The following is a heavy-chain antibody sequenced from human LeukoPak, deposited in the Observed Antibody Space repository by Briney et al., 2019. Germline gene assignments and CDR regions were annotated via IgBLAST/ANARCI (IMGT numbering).Heavy chain of an antibody. Sequence: PSETLSLTCTGTGGSISSYYWSWIRQPPGKGLDGIGHIYYSGSTNYNPSRNSRVTISVDTSKNQFSLKLSSVTAADTVVYYCARRGGGRVGSGSYWYFDYWGQGTLVTVSS. CDR3: ARRGGGRVGSGSYWYFDY. D-gene: IGHD3-10*01. CDR1: GGSISSYY. J-gene: IGHJ4*02. CDR2: IYYSGST. V-gene: IGHV4-59*08.